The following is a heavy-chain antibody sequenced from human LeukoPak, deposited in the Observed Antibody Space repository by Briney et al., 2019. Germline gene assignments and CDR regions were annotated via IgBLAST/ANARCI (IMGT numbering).Heavy chain of an antibody. Sequence: QTGGSLRLSCAASGFTFNKHGMHWVRQAPGKGLEWFSFIRNDGNDKYYADSVKGRFTISRDNSKNTLYLQMNSLKTEDTAVYYCTTDNLLSGGTGDDIFDVWGQGTVVTVSS. CDR3: TTDNLLSGGTGDDIFDV. V-gene: IGHV3-30*02. CDR1: GFTFNKHG. D-gene: IGHD2-15*01. J-gene: IGHJ3*01. CDR2: IRNDGNDK.